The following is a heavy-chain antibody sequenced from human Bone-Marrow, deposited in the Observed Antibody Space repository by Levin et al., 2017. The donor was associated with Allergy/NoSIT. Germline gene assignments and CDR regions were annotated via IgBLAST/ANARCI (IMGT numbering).Heavy chain of an antibody. CDR2: INHSGST. CDR1: GGSFSGYY. D-gene: IGHD6-13*01. Sequence: PSETLSLTCAVYGGSFSGYYWSWIRQPPGKGLEWIGEINHSGSTNYNPSLKSRVTISVDTSKNQFSLKLSSVTAADTAVYYCAGWAAAAHMGQDWFDPWGQGTLVTVSS. J-gene: IGHJ5*02. CDR3: AGWAAAAHMGQDWFDP. V-gene: IGHV4-34*01.